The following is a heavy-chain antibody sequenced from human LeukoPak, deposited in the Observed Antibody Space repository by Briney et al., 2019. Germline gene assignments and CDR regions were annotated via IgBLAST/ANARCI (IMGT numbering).Heavy chain of an antibody. V-gene: IGHV3-53*01. CDR3: AKVGASGLYYYYYYYMDV. D-gene: IGHD3-10*01. CDR2: IYSGGST. Sequence: GGSLRLSCAASGFTVSSNYMSWVRQAPGKGLEWVSVIYSGGSTYYADSVKGRFTISRDNSKNTLYLQMNSLRAEDTAVYYCAKVGASGLYYYYYYYMDVWGKGTTVTVSS. CDR1: GFTVSSNY. J-gene: IGHJ6*03.